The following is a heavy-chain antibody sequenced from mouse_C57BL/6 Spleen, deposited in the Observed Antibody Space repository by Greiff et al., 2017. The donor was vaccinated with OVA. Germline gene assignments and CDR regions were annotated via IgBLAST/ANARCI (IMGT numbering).Heavy chain of an antibody. CDR2: IDPSDSET. Sequence: VQLQQPGAELVRPGSSVKLSCKASGYTFTSYWMHWVKQMPIQGLEWIGNIDPSDSETHYNQKFKDKATLTVDKSSSTAYMQLSSLTSEVSAVYYCASPFYGSSAWYFDVWGTGTTVTVSS. V-gene: IGHV1-52*01. CDR3: ASPFYGSSAWYFDV. D-gene: IGHD1-1*01. CDR1: GYTFTSYW. J-gene: IGHJ1*03.